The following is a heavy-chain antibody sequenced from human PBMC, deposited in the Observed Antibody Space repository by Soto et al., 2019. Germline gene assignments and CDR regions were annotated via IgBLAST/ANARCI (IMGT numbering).Heavy chain of an antibody. CDR2: ISGGGDTT. V-gene: IGHV3-23*01. CDR1: GFTFNNYA. J-gene: IGHJ4*02. Sequence: EVQLLESGGGLVQPGGSLRLSCAASGFTFNNYAMTWVRQAPGKGLEWVSAISGGGDTTSYADSVKGRFTVSRDGSKNTLYLQMSSLGAEDTALYYCAKGRGGSGSLTPRVDFWGQGTLVPVSS. D-gene: IGHD3-10*01. CDR3: AKGRGGSGSLTPRVDF.